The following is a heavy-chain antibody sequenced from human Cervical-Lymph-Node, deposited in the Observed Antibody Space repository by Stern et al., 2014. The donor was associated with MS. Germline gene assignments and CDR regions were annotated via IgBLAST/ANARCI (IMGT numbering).Heavy chain of an antibody. CDR3: ARLRTTSSNAGDY. D-gene: IGHD2/OR15-2a*01. V-gene: IGHV5-51*01. J-gene: IGHJ4*02. CDR1: GYTFTTNW. Sequence: EDQLVESGAEVKKPGESLKISCKGSGYTFTTNWIGWVRQMPGKGLEWMGIIYPGNSDTRYSPSFQGHVTISVDKSISTASLQWGSLQASDTAMYYCARLRTTSSNAGDYWGQGTLVTVSS. CDR2: IYPGNSDT.